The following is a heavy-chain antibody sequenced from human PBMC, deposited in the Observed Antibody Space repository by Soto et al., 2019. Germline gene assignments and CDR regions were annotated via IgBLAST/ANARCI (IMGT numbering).Heavy chain of an antibody. D-gene: IGHD5-18*01. V-gene: IGHV5-51*07. CDR2: IYPGDSDT. CDR3: ARWADTAMVNDY. CDR1: GYSFTNYW. J-gene: IGHJ4*02. Sequence: GESLKSSCKGSGYSFTNYWIGWVHQMPGKGLEWMGIIYPGDSDTRYSPSFQGQVTISVDKSISTAYLQWSSLKASDTAIYYCARWADTAMVNDYWGQGTLVTVSS.